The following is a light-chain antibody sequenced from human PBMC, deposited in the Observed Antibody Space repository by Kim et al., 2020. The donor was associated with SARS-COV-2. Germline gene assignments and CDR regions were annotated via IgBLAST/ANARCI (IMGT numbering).Light chain of an antibody. CDR2: GKN. J-gene: IGLJ1*01. V-gene: IGLV3-19*01. Sequence: SSELTQDPAVSVALGQTVRITCQGDSLRSYYASWYQQKPGQAPGLVIYGKNNRPSGIPGRFSGSSSGNTASLTNTGAQGEDEADDYCNSRDNSGNPSDVF. CDR1: SLRSYY. CDR3: NSRDNSGNPSDV.